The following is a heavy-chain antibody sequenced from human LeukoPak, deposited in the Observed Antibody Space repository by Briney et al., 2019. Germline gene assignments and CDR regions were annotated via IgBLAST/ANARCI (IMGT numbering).Heavy chain of an antibody. V-gene: IGHV1-46*01. CDR1: GYTFTSYY. CDR3: ARDPPRIVVVVAATNYYGMDV. CDR2: INPSGGST. Sequence: ASVKVSCKASGYTFTSYYMHWVRQAPGQGLEWMGIINPSGGSTSYAQKFQGRVTMTRDTSTSTVYMELSSLRSEDTAVYYCARDPPRIVVVVAATNYYGMDVWGQGTTVTVSS. J-gene: IGHJ6*02. D-gene: IGHD2-15*01.